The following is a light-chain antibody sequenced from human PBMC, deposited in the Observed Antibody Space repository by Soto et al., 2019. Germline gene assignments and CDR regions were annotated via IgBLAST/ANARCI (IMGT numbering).Light chain of an antibody. Sequence: DIQMTQSPSSLSASVGDRVTITCRASQGISNFLVWFQQKPGKVPNLLSYGASTMQSGVPSRFSGSGSGTEFTLTISSLQTEDVATYFCQKYNSAPFTFGPGTTVDIK. CDR1: QGISNF. CDR2: GAS. CDR3: QKYNSAPFT. J-gene: IGKJ3*01. V-gene: IGKV1-27*01.